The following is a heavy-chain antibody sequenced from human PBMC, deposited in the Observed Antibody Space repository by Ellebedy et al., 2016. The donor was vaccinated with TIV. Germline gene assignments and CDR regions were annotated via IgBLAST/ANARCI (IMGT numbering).Heavy chain of an antibody. CDR2: INHSGST. D-gene: IGHD3-10*01. J-gene: IGHJ4*02. CDR1: GGSFSGYY. Sequence: GSLRLXCAVYGGSFSGYYWSWIRQPPGKGLEWIGEINHSGSTNYNPSLKSRVTISVDTSKNQFSLKLSSVTAADTAVYYCARDIEPYYGSGSPPFDYWGQGTLVTVSS. V-gene: IGHV4-34*01. CDR3: ARDIEPYYGSGSPPFDY.